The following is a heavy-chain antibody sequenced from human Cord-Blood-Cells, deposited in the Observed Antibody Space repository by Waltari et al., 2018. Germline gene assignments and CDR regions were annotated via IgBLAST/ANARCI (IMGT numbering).Heavy chain of an antibody. CDR2: INHSGST. J-gene: IGHJ4*02. D-gene: IGHD3-10*01. CDR3: ARHPYYGSGSYYNYFDY. Sequence: QVQLQQWGAGLLKPSETLSLTCAVYGESFSGYYWRWIRQPPGKGLEWIGEINHSGSTNYNPSLKSRVTISVDTSKNQFSLKLSSVTAADTALYYCARHPYYGSGSYYNYFDYWGQGTLVTVSS. CDR1: GESFSGYY. V-gene: IGHV4-34*01.